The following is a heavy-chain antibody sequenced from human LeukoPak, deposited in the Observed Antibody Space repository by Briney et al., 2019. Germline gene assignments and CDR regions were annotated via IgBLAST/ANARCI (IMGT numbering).Heavy chain of an antibody. CDR2: VDPEDGET. J-gene: IGHJ4*02. V-gene: IGHV1-69-2*01. CDR3: ARDLPWTGIDY. CDR1: GYTFTDYY. Sequence: ASVKVSCKVSGYTFTDYYMHWVQQAPGKGLEWMGLVDPEDGETIYAEKFQGRVTITADTSTDTAYMELSSLRSEDTAVYYCARDLPWTGIDYWGQGTLVTVSS. D-gene: IGHD3/OR15-3a*01.